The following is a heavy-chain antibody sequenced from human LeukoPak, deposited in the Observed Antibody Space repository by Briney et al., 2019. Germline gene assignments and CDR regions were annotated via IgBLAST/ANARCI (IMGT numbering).Heavy chain of an antibody. CDR1: GGSTSTITYY. CDR3: ARLYGNYQNYFDY. D-gene: IGHD1-7*01. CDR2: MYYRGNT. Sequence: SETLSLTCTVSGGSTSTITYYWGWIRQPPGKGLEWVGHMYYRGNTFYNPSLKSRVTISVDTSKNQFSLKLRSVTAADTAVYYCARLYGNYQNYFDYWGQGTLVTVSS. V-gene: IGHV4-39*07. J-gene: IGHJ4*02.